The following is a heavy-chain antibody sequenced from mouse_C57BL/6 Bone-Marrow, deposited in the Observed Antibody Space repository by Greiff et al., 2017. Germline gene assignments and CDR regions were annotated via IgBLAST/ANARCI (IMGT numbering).Heavy chain of an antibody. V-gene: IGHV1-7*01. D-gene: IGHD2-3*01. CDR3: ARSGDAYYLYYFDY. CDR1: GYTFTSYW. Sequence: VKLQESGAELAQPGASVKLSCKASGYTFTSYWMHWVKQRPGQGLEWIGYIKHSSGNTKSNQKFKDKATLTADKSSSPAYMQLSSLTYEASAVYYCARSGDAYYLYYFDYWGQGTTLTVSA. J-gene: IGHJ2*01. CDR2: IKHSSGNT.